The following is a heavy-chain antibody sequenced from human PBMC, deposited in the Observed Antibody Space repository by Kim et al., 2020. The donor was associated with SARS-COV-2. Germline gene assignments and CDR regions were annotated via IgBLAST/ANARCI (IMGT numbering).Heavy chain of an antibody. CDR1: GFTFSSYA. D-gene: IGHD5-12*01. Sequence: GGSLRLSCAASGFTFSSYAMHWVRQAPGKGLEWVAVISYDGSNKYFADSVKGRFTISRDNSKNTLYLQMNSLRAEDTAVYYCARDRDNREMATPGYWGQGTLVTVSS. CDR3: ARDRDNREMATPGY. V-gene: IGHV3-30*04. CDR2: ISYDGSNK. J-gene: IGHJ4*02.